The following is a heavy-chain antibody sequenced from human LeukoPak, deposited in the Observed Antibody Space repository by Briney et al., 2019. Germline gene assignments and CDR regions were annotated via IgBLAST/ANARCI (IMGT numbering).Heavy chain of an antibody. V-gene: IGHV3-21*01. Sequence: PGGSLRLSCAASGFTFSSYSMNWVRQALGKGLEWVSSISSSSSYIYYADSVKGRFTISRDNAKNSLYLQMNSLRAEDTAVYYCARETWLLLSKGLYYFDYWGQGTLVTVSS. CDR2: ISSSSSYI. J-gene: IGHJ4*02. CDR1: GFTFSSYS. D-gene: IGHD3-22*01. CDR3: ARETWLLLSKGLYYFDY.